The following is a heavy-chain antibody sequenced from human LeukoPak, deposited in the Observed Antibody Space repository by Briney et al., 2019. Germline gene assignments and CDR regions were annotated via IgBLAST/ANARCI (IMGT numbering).Heavy chain of an antibody. CDR1: GGSISSYY. Sequence: SETLSLTCTVSGGSISSYYWSWIRHPPRKARECIGYIYYSGSTNYNPSLKSRVTISVDTSKNQFSLKLSSVTAADTVVYYCARVLYSSYLDYWGQGTLVTVSS. D-gene: IGHD6-13*01. CDR2: IYYSGST. CDR3: ARVLYSSYLDY. J-gene: IGHJ4*02. V-gene: IGHV4-59*01.